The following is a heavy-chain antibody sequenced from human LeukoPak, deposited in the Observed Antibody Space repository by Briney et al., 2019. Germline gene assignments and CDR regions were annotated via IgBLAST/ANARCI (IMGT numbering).Heavy chain of an antibody. Sequence: ASVKVSCKASGYTFTSCDFNWVRQATAQGLEWMGWMNPISGHTGYARKFQGRVTITTNSSTNTAYMELSSLRSEDTAMYYCARGRSRIAATGLYVWGEGTTVTV. CDR1: GYTFTSCD. J-gene: IGHJ6*02. D-gene: IGHD6-13*01. V-gene: IGHV1-8*02. CDR2: MNPISGHT. CDR3: ARGRSRIAATGLYV.